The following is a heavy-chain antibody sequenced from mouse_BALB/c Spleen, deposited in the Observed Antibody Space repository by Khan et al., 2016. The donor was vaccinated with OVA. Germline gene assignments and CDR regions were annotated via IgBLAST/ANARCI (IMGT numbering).Heavy chain of an antibody. V-gene: IGHV3-8*02. CDR1: GDSITSGF. D-gene: IGHD1-1*01. Sequence: EVQLQESGPSLVKPSQTLSLTCSVTGDSITSGFWNWIRKFPGNKFEYMGYVTYSGNTYYNPSLISRISITRDTSKSQYYLQLNSVTTEDTATYFCDRTYGRCAMDYWGQGTSVTVSS. CDR3: DRTYGRCAMDY. J-gene: IGHJ4*01. CDR2: VTYSGNT.